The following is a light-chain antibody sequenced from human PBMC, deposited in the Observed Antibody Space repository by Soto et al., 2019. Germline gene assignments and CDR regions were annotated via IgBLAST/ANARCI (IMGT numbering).Light chain of an antibody. CDR2: TTN. Sequence: QAVLTQPHSASGTPGQRVTTSCSGSSSNIGTSSVHWFQQLPGTAPKLLISTTNQRPSGVPERSSGSKSGTSASLAISGLQSEDEADYYCAAWDDSLNGHVFGTGTKVTVL. J-gene: IGLJ1*01. CDR1: SSNIGTSS. V-gene: IGLV1-44*01. CDR3: AAWDDSLNGHV.